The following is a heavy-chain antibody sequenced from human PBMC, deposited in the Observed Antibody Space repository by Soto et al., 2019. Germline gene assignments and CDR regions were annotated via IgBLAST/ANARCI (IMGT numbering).Heavy chain of an antibody. CDR1: GGSISSGGYY. D-gene: IGHD5-12*01. J-gene: IGHJ4*02. CDR2: ISYSGST. CDR3: ARAISGYVT. V-gene: IGHV4-31*03. Sequence: SETLSLTCTVSGGSISSGGYYWSWIRQHPGKGLEWIGYISYSGSTYYNPSLESRVTISVDTSKNQFSLKLSSVTAADTAVYYCARAISGYVTWGQGTLVTVSS.